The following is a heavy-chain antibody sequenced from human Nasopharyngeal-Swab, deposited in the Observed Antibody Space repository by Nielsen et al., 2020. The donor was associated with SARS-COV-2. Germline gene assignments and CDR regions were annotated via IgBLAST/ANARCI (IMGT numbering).Heavy chain of an antibody. Sequence: GEYLKISCAASGFTFSSYSMNWVRQAPGKGLEWVSYIGRSSSSIYYADSVKGRFTISRDNAKNSLYLQMISLRDEDTAVYYCARYVDYDYWTGDYYYGMDVWGQGTTVTVSS. V-gene: IGHV3-48*02. D-gene: IGHD3-3*01. CDR1: GFTFSSYS. CDR3: ARYVDYDYWTGDYYYGMDV. CDR2: IGRSSSSI. J-gene: IGHJ6*02.